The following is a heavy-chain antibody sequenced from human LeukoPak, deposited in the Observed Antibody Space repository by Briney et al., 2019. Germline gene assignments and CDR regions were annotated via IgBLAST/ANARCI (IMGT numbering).Heavy chain of an antibody. V-gene: IGHV3-23*01. CDR1: GFMFSNFA. D-gene: IGHD2-2*01. Sequence: GGSLRLSCAASGFMFSNFAMSWVRQAPGKGLEWVSTIYYSGGNTYSADSVKGRFTISRDNAKNTLYLHMNSLRAEDTAVYYCAKDQGQAVVPRRFDNWGQGTLVTVSS. CDR3: AKDQGQAVVPRRFDN. CDR2: IYYSGGNT. J-gene: IGHJ4*02.